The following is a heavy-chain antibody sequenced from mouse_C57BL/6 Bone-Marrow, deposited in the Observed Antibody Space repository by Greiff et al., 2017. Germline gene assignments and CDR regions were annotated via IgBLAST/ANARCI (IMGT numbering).Heavy chain of an antibody. V-gene: IGHV1-69*01. CDR2: IDPSDSYT. CDR1: GYTFTSYW. Sequence: QVQLQQPGAELVMPGASVKLSCKASGYTFTSYWMHWVKQRPGQGLEWIGEIDPSDSYTNYNQKFKGKSTLTVDKSSSTAYMQLSSLTAEDSAVYYWARVGLDGSTLHFPYWYFDVWGTGTTVTGSS. D-gene: IGHD1-1*01. CDR3: ARVGLDGSTLHFPYWYFDV. J-gene: IGHJ1*03.